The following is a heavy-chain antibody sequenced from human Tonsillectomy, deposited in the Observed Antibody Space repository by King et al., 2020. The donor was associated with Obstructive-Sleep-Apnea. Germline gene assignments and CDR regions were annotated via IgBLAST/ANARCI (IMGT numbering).Heavy chain of an antibody. CDR3: ARDLVRTQTMGYYFDY. CDR2: IYYSGRP. J-gene: IGHJ4*02. V-gene: IGHV4-59*01. Sequence: QLQESGPGLLKPSETLSLTFTVSGGSSSNYYWSWIRQPPGRGLDWIGYIYYSGRPNYNPILKSRVTISVDMSKNQFSLKLSYVTAADTAVYYCARDLVRTQTMGYYFDYWGQGTLVTVSS. CDR1: GGSSSNYY. D-gene: IGHD3-10*01.